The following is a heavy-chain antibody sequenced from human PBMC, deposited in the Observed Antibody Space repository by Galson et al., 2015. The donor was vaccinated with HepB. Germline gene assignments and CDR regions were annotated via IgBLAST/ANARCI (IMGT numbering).Heavy chain of an antibody. Sequence: SLRLSCAASGFTFSSYAMSWVRQAPGKGLEWVSAISGSGGSTYYADSVKGRFTISRDNSKNTLYLQMNSLRAEDTAVYYCAKPDRTDYDSSGYYPYYFDYWGQGTLVTVSS. CDR3: AKPDRTDYDSSGYYPYYFDY. J-gene: IGHJ4*02. D-gene: IGHD3-22*01. CDR2: ISGSGGST. CDR1: GFTFSSYA. V-gene: IGHV3-23*01.